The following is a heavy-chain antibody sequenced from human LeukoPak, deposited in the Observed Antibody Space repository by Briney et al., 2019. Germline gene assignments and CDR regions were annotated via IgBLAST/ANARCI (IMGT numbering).Heavy chain of an antibody. V-gene: IGHV3-21*01. J-gene: IGHJ6*03. CDR3: ATNLRFMITFGGVPYYMDV. Sequence: GGSLRLSCAASGFTFNSYTLNWVRQAPGKGLEWVSSISSSSSYIYYADSVKGRFTISRDNAKNSLYLQMNSLRAEDTAVYYCATNLRFMITFGGVPYYMDVWGKGTTVTVSS. D-gene: IGHD3-16*01. CDR2: ISSSSSYI. CDR1: GFTFNSYT.